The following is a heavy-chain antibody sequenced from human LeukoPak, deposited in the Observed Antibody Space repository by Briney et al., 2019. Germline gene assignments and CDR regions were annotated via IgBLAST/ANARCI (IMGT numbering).Heavy chain of an antibody. J-gene: IGHJ3*02. CDR2: IRYDGSNK. Sequence: GGSLRLSCAASGFTFSSYGMHWVRQAPGKGLEWVAFIRYDGSNKYYADSVKGRFTISRDNSNNTLYLQMNSLRAEDTAVYYTVGGTAGWQAFDIWGQGTMVTVSS. CDR3: VGGTAGWQAFDI. D-gene: IGHD1-26*01. CDR1: GFTFSSYG. V-gene: IGHV3-30*02.